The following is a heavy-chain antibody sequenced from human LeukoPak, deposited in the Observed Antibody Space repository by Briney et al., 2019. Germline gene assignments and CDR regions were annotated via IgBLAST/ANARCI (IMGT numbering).Heavy chain of an antibody. J-gene: IGHJ4*02. CDR3: ATTRRELLRARYFDY. CDR1: GGTFSSYA. D-gene: IGHD1-26*01. V-gene: IGHV1-69*13. CDR2: IIPLFGTP. Sequence: ASVNVSCKASGGTFSSYAISWVRQAPGQGLEWMGGIIPLFGTPNYAQKFQGRVTIIADESASTAYMELSSLTSEDTAVYYCATTRRELLRARYFDYWGQGTLVTVSS.